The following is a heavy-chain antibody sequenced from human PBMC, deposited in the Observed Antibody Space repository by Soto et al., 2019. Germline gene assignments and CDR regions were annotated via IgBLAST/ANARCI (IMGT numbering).Heavy chain of an antibody. CDR3: ARDFLLGGFSSYYSYGRGF. CDR2: INPNSGGT. D-gene: IGHD3-16*01. CDR1: GYTFTGYY. Sequence: ASVNFSCTSSGYTFTGYYMHWVRQAPGQGLEWMGWINPNSGGTNYAQKFQGRVTMTRDTSISTAYMELSRLRSDDTAVYYCARDFLLGGFSSYYSYGRGFWGQG. J-gene: IGHJ6*02. V-gene: IGHV1-2*02.